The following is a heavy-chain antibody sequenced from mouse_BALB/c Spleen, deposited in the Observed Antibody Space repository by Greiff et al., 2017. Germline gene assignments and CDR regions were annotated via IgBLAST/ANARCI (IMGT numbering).Heavy chain of an antibody. Sequence: VQLQQSGAELVRPGASVTLSCTASGYTFTDYEMHWVKQTPVHGLEWIGAIDPETGGTAYNQKFKGKATLTADKSSSTAYMELRSLTSEDSAVYYGTREGDYDEAWFAYWGQGTLVAVSA. CDR2: IDPETGGT. V-gene: IGHV1-15*01. J-gene: IGHJ3*01. CDR3: TREGDYDEAWFAY. CDR1: GYTFTDYE. D-gene: IGHD2-4*01.